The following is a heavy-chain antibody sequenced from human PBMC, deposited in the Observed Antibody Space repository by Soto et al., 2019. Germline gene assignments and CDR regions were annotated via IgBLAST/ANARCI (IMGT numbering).Heavy chain of an antibody. D-gene: IGHD1-26*01. J-gene: IGHJ4*02. Sequence: GGSLRLSCAAPGFTFRRYEMNWVRQAPGKGLEWVSYISSSGSTIYYADSVKGRFTISKDNAKNSLYLQMNSLRAEDTAVYYCARGGSYFGYWGQGTLVTVSS. CDR1: GFTFRRYE. V-gene: IGHV3-48*03. CDR2: ISSSGSTI. CDR3: ARGGSYFGY.